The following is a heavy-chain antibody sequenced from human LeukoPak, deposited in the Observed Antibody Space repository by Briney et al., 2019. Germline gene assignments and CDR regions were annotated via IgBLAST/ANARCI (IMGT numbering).Heavy chain of an antibody. J-gene: IGHJ4*02. Sequence: GSLRLSCAASGFTFDDYGMSWVRQAPGKGLEWVSGINWNGGSTGYADSVKGRFTISRDNAKNSLYLQMNSLRAEDTALYYCARGGPGYYDSSGYPPDYWGQGTLVTVSS. CDR1: GFTFDDYG. D-gene: IGHD3-22*01. CDR2: INWNGGST. V-gene: IGHV3-20*04. CDR3: ARGGPGYYDSSGYPPDY.